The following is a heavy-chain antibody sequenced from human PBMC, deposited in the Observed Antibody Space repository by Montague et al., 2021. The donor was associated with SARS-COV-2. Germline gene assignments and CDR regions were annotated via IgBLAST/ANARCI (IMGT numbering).Heavy chain of an antibody. CDR3: AHRPGYNFGNPYFDY. Sequence: PALVKPTQTLTLTCTFSGFSLSTSGVGVGWIRQPPGKALEWLALIYWDDDKRYSPSLKSRLTITQDTSKNQVVLTMTNVDPVDTATYFCAHRPGYNFGNPYFDYWGQGTLVTVSS. V-gene: IGHV2-5*02. J-gene: IGHJ4*02. D-gene: IGHD5-18*01. CDR2: IYWDDDK. CDR1: GFSLSTSGVG.